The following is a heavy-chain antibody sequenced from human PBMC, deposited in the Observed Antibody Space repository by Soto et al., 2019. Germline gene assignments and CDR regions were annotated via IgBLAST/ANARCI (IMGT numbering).Heavy chain of an antibody. V-gene: IGHV4-34*01. CDR3: ARALDIVVVVAATAAAFDI. CDR1: GGSFSGYY. D-gene: IGHD2-15*01. CDR2: INHSGST. J-gene: IGHJ3*02. Sequence: TLSLTCAVYGGSFSGYYWSWIRQPPGKGLEWIGEINHSGSTNYNPSLKSRVTISVDTSKNQFSLKLSSVTAADTAVYYCARALDIVVVVAATAAAFDIWGQGTMVTVSS.